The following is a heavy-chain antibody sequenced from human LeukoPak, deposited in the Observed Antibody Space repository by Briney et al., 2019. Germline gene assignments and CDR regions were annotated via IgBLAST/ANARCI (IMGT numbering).Heavy chain of an antibody. V-gene: IGHV4-34*01. CDR3: ARLQWELSPPTYYYYYYMDV. Sequence: SETLSLTCAVYGGSFSGYYWSWIRQPPGKGLEWIGEINHSGSTNYNPSLKSRVTISVDTSKNQFSLKLSSVTAADTAVYYCARLQWELSPPTYYYYYYMDVWGKGTTVTISS. J-gene: IGHJ6*03. CDR1: GGSFSGYY. D-gene: IGHD1-26*01. CDR2: INHSGST.